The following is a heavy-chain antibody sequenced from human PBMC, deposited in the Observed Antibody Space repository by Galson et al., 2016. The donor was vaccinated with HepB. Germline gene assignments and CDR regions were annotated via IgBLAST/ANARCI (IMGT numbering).Heavy chain of an antibody. CDR1: GFTFSIYG. Sequence: LRLSCAASGFTFSIYGMHWVRQAPGKGLEWVAAIWSDGSNKYYADSVKGRFTISRDNSKNTLYLQMNSLRAEDTAVYYCARSSYCSGSSWYSYYYYYHLDDGGQGTTVTVS. CDR3: ARSSYCSGSSWYSYYYYYHLDD. D-gene: IGHD2-15*01. CDR2: IWSDGSNK. J-gene: IGHJ6*02. V-gene: IGHV3-33*01.